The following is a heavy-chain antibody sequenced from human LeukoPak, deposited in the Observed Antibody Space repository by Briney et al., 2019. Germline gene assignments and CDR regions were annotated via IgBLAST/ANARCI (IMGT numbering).Heavy chain of an antibody. Sequence: GGSLRLSCAASGFAFNNYAVNWVRHTPGAGLEWVSVIGNDGVPTFYADSVKGRFTISRDNSKNTLYLQMNGLRAEDTAIYYCAKEGTTDGNKAFDYWGQGTPVIVSS. J-gene: IGHJ4*02. CDR3: AKEGTTDGNKAFDY. CDR2: IGNDGVPT. D-gene: IGHD4-11*01. CDR1: GFAFNNYA. V-gene: IGHV3-23*01.